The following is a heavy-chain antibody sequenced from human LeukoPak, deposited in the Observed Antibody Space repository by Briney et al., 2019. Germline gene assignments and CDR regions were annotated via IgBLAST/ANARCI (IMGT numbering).Heavy chain of an antibody. CDR3: ARGYSQGILRYYYGMDV. CDR2: MNPNSGNT. J-gene: IGHJ6*02. V-gene: IGHV1-8*01. Sequence: ASVKVSCKASEYTFTSYDINWVRQATGQGLEWMGWMNPNSGNTGYAQKFQGRVTMTRNTSISTAYMELSSLRSEDTAVYYCARGYSQGILRYYYGMDVWGQGTTVTVSS. CDR1: EYTFTSYD. D-gene: IGHD2-15*01.